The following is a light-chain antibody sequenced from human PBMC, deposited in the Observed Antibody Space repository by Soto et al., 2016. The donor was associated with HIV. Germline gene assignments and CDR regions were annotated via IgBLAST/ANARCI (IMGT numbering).Light chain of an antibody. Sequence: SSELTQDPAVSVALGQTVRITCQGDSLRKYYASWYQQKPGQAPVLVIYGKNNRPSGIPDRFSGSNSVNTASLTITGAQAEDEADYYCNSRDSSGNWVFGGGTKLTVL. CDR3: NSRDSSGNWV. V-gene: IGLV3-19*01. CDR1: SLRKYY. CDR2: GKN. J-gene: IGLJ3*02.